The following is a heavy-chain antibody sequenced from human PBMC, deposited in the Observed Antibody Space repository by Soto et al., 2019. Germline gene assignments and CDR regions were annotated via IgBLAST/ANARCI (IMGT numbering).Heavy chain of an antibody. V-gene: IGHV4-28*01. D-gene: IGHD1-26*01. Sequence: EPLSLTLAFTRSSITSRYLWTWIRQPPGKGLEWIGYIYYSGTTYYNPSLKSRVTMSVDTSKNQFSLKLTSVTAVDTAVYYCARREIQGPIDYWGQGTLVTVS. J-gene: IGHJ4*02. CDR3: ARREIQGPIDY. CDR2: IYYSGTT. CDR1: RSSITSRYL.